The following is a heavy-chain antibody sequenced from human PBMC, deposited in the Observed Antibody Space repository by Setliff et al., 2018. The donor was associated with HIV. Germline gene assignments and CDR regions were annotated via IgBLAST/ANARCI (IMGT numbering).Heavy chain of an antibody. V-gene: IGHV4-30-4*08. CDR1: GGSIGSDVYY. CDR3: ARRIYGNNPYFDY. J-gene: IGHJ4*02. CDR2: IFYTGNT. Sequence: PSETLSLTCTVSGGSIGSDVYYWTWIRQPPGKGLELIGYIFYTGNTYYSPSLENRLTISVDTSKNQFSLKLSSVTAADTAIYYCARRIYGNNPYFDYWSQGTLVTVSS. D-gene: IGHD4-17*01.